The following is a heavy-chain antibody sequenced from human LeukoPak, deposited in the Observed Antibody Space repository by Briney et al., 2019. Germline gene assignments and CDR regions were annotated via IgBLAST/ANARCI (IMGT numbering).Heavy chain of an antibody. CDR2: INTDGSSA. CDR1: GFTFSSYW. J-gene: IGHJ4*02. CDR3: ARAEYYYDSSGYDLDY. V-gene: IGHV3-74*01. Sequence: GGSLRLSCAASGFTFSSYWMHWVRQAPGKGLVWVSRINTDGSSASYADSVKGRFTISRDNAKNTLYLQMNSLRAEDTAAYYCARAEYYYDSSGYDLDYWGQGTLVTVSS. D-gene: IGHD3-22*01.